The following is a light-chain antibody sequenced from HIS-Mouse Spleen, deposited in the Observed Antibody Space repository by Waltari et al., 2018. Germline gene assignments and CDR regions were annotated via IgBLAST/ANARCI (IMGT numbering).Light chain of an antibody. CDR2: DNN. V-gene: IGLV1-51*01. Sequence: QSVLTQPPSVSVAPGQKVTIPCSGSSSNIGTNYVTWYQQLPGTAPKLLIYDNNKRPSGIPDRFSGSKSGTSATLGITGLQTGDEADYYCGTWDSSLSAWVFGGGTKLTVL. CDR3: GTWDSSLSAWV. J-gene: IGLJ3*02. CDR1: SSNIGTNY.